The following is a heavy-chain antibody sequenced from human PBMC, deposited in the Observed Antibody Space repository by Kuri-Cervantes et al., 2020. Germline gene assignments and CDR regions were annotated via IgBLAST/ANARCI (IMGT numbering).Heavy chain of an antibody. CDR1: GFTFSGYG. D-gene: IGHD2/OR15-2a*01. CDR2: ISHDGAYK. Sequence: GESLKISCAASGFTFSGYGMHWVRQAPGKGLEWVAGISHDGAYKYYGDSVKGRFTISRDNSKNTLNLQVNSLRAEDTAVYYCAKDSTTCFDYWGQGTLVTVSS. V-gene: IGHV3-30*18. CDR3: AKDSTTCFDY. J-gene: IGHJ4*02.